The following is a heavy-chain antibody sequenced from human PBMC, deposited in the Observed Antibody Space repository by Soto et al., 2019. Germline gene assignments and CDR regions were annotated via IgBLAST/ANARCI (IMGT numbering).Heavy chain of an antibody. J-gene: IGHJ6*02. V-gene: IGHV3-7*01. CDR3: ARDPAPVGYRGLDV. D-gene: IGHD5-12*01. Sequence: GGSLRLSCAASGFTFSSSWMTWVRQAPGKGLAWVANVKEDGSEKYYVDSVKGRFTISRDNTNESLYLQMNSLRAEDTAVYYCARDPAPVGYRGLDVWGQGTTVTVSS. CDR2: VKEDGSEK. CDR1: GFTFSSSW.